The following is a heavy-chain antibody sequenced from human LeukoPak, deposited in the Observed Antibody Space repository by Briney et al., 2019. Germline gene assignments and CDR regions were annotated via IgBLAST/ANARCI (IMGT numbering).Heavy chain of an antibody. CDR2: ISGSGGST. CDR3: AKALGGSYGYVYFFDY. D-gene: IGHD5-18*01. Sequence: PGGSLRLSCAASGFTFSSYAMSWVRQAPGKGLEWVSAISGSGGSTYYADSVKGRFTISRDNSKNTLYLQMNSLRAEDTAVYYCAKALGGSYGYVYFFDYWGQGTLVTVSS. CDR1: GFTFSSYA. V-gene: IGHV3-23*01. J-gene: IGHJ4*02.